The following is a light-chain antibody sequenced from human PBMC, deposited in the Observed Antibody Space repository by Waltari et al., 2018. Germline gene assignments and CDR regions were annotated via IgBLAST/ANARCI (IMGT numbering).Light chain of an antibody. CDR2: DND. V-gene: IGLV1-51*01. CDR1: SPNLGNTS. J-gene: IGLJ2*01. CDR3: VAWDNSLSAVL. Sequence: QSVLPQPPSVSAAPGQTVTISCSGSSPNLGNTSVSWYPHLPGRAPKLLIYDNDKRYSGIPDRFSGSKSSTSATLGITGLQTGDEADYYCVAWDNSLSAVLFGGGTKLTVL.